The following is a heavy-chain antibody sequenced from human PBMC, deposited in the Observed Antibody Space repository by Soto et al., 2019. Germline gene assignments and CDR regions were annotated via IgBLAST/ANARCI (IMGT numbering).Heavy chain of an antibody. CDR1: GYTFLDFY. D-gene: IGHD3-3*02. CDR3: ARDKPFSAGY. CDR2: INPSGGGT. V-gene: IGHV1-46*01. Sequence: QVQLVQSGTEVKKPGASVKVSCKASGYTFLDFYIHWVRQAPGQGLEWMGFINPSGGGTTYAQQFQGRLTMTMDTSTSTVYMELISLRSEDTAIYYCARDKPFSAGYWGQGTLVT. J-gene: IGHJ4*02.